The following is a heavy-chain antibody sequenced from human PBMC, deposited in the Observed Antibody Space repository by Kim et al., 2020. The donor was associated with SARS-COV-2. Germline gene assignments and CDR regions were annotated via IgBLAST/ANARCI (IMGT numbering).Heavy chain of an antibody. CDR2: IYSGGST. V-gene: IGHV3-66*01. Sequence: GGSLRLSCAASGFTVSSNYMSWVRQAPGKGLEWVSVIYSGGSTYYADSVKGRFTISRDNSKNTLYLQMNSLRAEDTAVYYCARDRGSADFWSGPPYDYYYGMDVWGQGTTVTVSS. CDR1: GFTVSSNY. J-gene: IGHJ6*02. D-gene: IGHD3-3*01. CDR3: ARDRGSADFWSGPPYDYYYGMDV.